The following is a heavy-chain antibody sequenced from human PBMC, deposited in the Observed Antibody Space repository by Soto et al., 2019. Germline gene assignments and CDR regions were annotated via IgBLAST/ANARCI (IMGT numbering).Heavy chain of an antibody. CDR3: ARDQVVDYVWGSYRYPGDYYYYGMDV. CDR1: GYTFTGYY. J-gene: IGHJ6*02. V-gene: IGHV1-2*04. CDR2: INPNSGGT. Sequence: GASVKVSCKASGYTFTGYYMQWVRQAPGQGLEWMGWINPNSGGTNYAQKFQGWVTMTRDTSISTVYMELSRLRSDDTAVYYCARDQVVDYVWGSYRYPGDYYYYGMDVWGQGTTVTV. D-gene: IGHD3-16*02.